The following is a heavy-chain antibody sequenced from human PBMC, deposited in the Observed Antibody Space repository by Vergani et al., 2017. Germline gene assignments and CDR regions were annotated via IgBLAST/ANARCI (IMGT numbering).Heavy chain of an antibody. Sequence: EVDLVESGGGLAQPGGSLRLSCEASGITFWKFGMHWVRHGPGKGLEWVSGISWNSGAVDYADSVRGRFTISRDNAKNSLYLQMNSLRAEDTAVYYCARDRSYCSSTSCSIHGYYYYMDVWGKGTTVTVSS. J-gene: IGHJ6*03. V-gene: IGHV3-9*01. CDR1: GITFWKFG. CDR2: ISWNSGAV. D-gene: IGHD2-2*01. CDR3: ARDRSYCSSTSCSIHGYYYYMDV.